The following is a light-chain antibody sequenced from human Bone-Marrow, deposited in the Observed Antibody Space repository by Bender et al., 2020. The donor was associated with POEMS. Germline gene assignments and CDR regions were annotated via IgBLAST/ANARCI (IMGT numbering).Light chain of an antibody. Sequence: QSALTQPASVSGSPGQSITISCTGTNTNVGIYNLVSWFQQHPGKAPQLVIYEVNKRPSGVPDRFSGSKSGTSASLAISGLQSEDEADYYCSSYVGSNNFVFGTGTKVTVL. CDR2: EVN. CDR3: SSYVGSNNFV. V-gene: IGLV2-23*02. CDR1: NTNVGIYNL. J-gene: IGLJ1*01.